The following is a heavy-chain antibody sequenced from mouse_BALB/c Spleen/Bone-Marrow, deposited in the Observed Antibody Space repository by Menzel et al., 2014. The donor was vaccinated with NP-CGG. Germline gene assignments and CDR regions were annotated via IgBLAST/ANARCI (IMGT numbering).Heavy chain of an antibody. V-gene: IGHV1S137*01. CDR1: GYAFTDYT. J-gene: IGHJ4*01. Sequence: VQLQQSGAELVRPGVSVKISCKGSGYAFTDYTMHWVKQSHAKSLEWIGVISTYYGDASYNQKFKGKATMTVDKSSSTAYMELARLTSEDSAIYYCARVITTGYYGMDYWGQGTLVTVSS. D-gene: IGHD2-4*01. CDR2: ISTYYGDA. CDR3: ARVITTGYYGMDY.